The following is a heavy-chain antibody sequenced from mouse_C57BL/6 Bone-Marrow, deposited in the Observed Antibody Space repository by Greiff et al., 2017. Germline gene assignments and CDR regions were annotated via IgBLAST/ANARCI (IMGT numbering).Heavy chain of an antibody. D-gene: IGHD1-2*01. V-gene: IGHV14-4*01. CDR3: TTPFTTAYAMDY. CDR1: GFNIKDDY. CDR2: IDPENGDT. J-gene: IGHJ4*01. Sequence: VQLKESGAELVRPGASVKLSCTASGFNIKDDYMHWVKQRPEQGLEWIGWIDPENGDTEYASKFQGKATITADTSSNTAYLQLSSLTSEDTAVYYCTTPFTTAYAMDYWGQGTSVTVSS.